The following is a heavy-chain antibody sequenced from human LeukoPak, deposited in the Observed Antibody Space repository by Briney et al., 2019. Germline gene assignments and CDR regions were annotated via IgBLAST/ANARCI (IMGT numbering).Heavy chain of an antibody. CDR3: ARLPASGSCSGDDAFDI. D-gene: IGHD1-26*01. J-gene: IGHJ3*02. CDR1: GYSFTSYW. Sequence: GESLKISCKGSGYSFTSYWIGWVRQMPGKGLEWMGIIYPGDSDTRYSPSFQGQVTISAAKSISTAYLQWSSLRASDTAMYYCARLPASGSCSGDDAFDIWGQGTMVTVSS. V-gene: IGHV5-51*01. CDR2: IYPGDSDT.